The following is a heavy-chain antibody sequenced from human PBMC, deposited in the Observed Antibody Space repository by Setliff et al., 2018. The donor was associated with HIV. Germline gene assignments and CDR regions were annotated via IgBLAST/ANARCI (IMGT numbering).Heavy chain of an antibody. V-gene: IGHV4-39*01. CDR3: ARRAALIKRYYYYLDV. CDR2: TANT. J-gene: IGHJ6*03. D-gene: IGHD5-18*01. Sequence: SETLSLTCTVSGDSISTDNYHWGWIRQPPGKGLEWIGHTANTDYNPSLKSRVTVSVDTSKNQLSLRLSSVTAADTAVYYCARRAALIKRYYYYLDVWGKGTTVTVSS. CDR1: GDSISTDNYH.